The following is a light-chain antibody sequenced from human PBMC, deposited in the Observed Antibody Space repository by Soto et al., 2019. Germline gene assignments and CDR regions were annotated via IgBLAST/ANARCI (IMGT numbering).Light chain of an antibody. CDR1: SSNVESYNL. CDR3: SSYAGAVV. V-gene: IGLV2-23*01. J-gene: IGLJ2*01. Sequence: QSALTQPASVSGSPGQSITISCTRTSSNVESYNLVSWYQHPPGKAPTLIIYEGSERPSGVSNRFSGAQSGHSASLTISGLQAEDEADYACSSYAGAVVFGGGTKLTVL. CDR2: EGS.